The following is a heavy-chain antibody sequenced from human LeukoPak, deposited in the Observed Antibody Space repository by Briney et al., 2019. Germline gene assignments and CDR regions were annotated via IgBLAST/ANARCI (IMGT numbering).Heavy chain of an antibody. CDR1: GGSISSRDCF. D-gene: IGHD4-11*01. CDR3: ARAPLTTEGANWFDP. V-gene: IGHV4-30-4*08. Sequence: SQTLSLTCTVSGGSISSRDCFWSWIRQPPGKGPEWIGNIYYSGTTYYNPSLKSRVTISVDTSKDQFSLKLTSVTAADTAVYYCARAPLTTEGANWFDPWGQGALVTVSS. CDR2: IYYSGTT. J-gene: IGHJ5*02.